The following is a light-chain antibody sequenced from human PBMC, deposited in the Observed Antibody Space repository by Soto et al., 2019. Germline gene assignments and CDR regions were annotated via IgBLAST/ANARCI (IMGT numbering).Light chain of an antibody. CDR1: SSDVGGYDL. Sequence: QSALTQPRSVSGSPGQSVTISCTGPSSDVGGYDLVSWYQQHPGKAPELMIYDVSSRPSGVPDRFSGSKSGNTASLTVSGLQAEDEADYYCSSYAGTCYYVAFGGGTKVTVL. CDR2: DVS. V-gene: IGLV2-11*01. J-gene: IGLJ2*01. CDR3: SSYAGTCYYVA.